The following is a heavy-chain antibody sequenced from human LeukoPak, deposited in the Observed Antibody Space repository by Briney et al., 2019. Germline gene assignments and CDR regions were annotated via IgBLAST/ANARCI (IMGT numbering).Heavy chain of an antibody. Sequence: PGGSLRLSCAASGFTFSSYSMNWVRQAPGKGLEWVSYISSSSSTIYYADSVKGRFTISRDNAKNSLYLQMNSLRDEDTAVYYCARDGPSYDFWSGYKVYWGQGTLVTVSS. J-gene: IGHJ4*02. D-gene: IGHD3-3*01. CDR1: GFTFSSYS. V-gene: IGHV3-48*02. CDR2: ISSSSSTI. CDR3: ARDGPSYDFWSGYKVY.